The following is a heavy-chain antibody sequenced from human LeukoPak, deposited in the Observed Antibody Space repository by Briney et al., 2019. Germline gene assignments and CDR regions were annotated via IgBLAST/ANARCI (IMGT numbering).Heavy chain of an antibody. J-gene: IGHJ6*02. CDR2: ISYDGSNK. D-gene: IGHD6-6*01. CDR1: GFTFSSYA. CDR3: AKASSSGYYYGMDV. Sequence: GGSLRLSCAASGFTFSSYAMHWVRQAPGKGLEWVAVISYDGSNKYYADSVKGRFTISRDNSENTLSLQMNSLRAEDTAVYYCAKASSSGYYYGMDVWGQGTTVTVSS. V-gene: IGHV3-30-3*01.